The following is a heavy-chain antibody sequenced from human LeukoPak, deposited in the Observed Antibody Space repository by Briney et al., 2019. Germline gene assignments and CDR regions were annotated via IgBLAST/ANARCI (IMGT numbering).Heavy chain of an antibody. CDR2: VYYSGST. J-gene: IGHJ3*02. CDR3: ARNAGSLGAGAFDI. D-gene: IGHD6-13*01. CDR1: GGSISSSSPY. Sequence: SETLSLTCTVSGGSISSSSPYWDWIRQPPGKGLEWIGTVYYSGSTYYNPSLKSRVTISVDTSKNQFSLKLSSVTAADTAVYYCARNAGSLGAGAFDIWGQGTMVTVSS. V-gene: IGHV4-39*01.